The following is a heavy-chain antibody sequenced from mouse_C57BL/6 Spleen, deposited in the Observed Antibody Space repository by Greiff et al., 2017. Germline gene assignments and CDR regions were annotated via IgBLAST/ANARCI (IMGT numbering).Heavy chain of an antibody. J-gene: IGHJ4*01. V-gene: IGHV1-82*01. CDR3: AEGNDGYFYAMDY. D-gene: IGHD2-3*01. CDR1: GYAFSSSW. Sequence: VQLQESGPELVKPGASVKISCKASGYAFSSSWMNWVKQRPGKGLEWIGRIYPGDGDTNYNGKFKGKATLTADKSSSTAYMQLSSLTSEDSAVYVCAEGNDGYFYAMDYWGQGTSVTVSS. CDR2: IYPGDGDT.